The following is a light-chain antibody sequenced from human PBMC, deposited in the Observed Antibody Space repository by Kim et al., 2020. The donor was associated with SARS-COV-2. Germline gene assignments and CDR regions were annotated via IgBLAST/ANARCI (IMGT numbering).Light chain of an antibody. V-gene: IGKV1-5*03. CDR2: LAS. CDR1: ENIGTW. J-gene: IGKJ2*01. CDR3: QHYSRFPYT. Sequence: SASVGDRVTITCRASENIGTWLAWYQQKPGRAPSLLIYLASTLESVVPSRFSGTGSGTEFSLSITSLQPDDFATYYCQHYSRFPYTFGQGTKLEI.